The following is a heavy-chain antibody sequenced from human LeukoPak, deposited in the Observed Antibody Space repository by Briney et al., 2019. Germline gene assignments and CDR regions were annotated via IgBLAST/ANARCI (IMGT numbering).Heavy chain of an antibody. CDR1: GFTFSSYA. Sequence: GGSLRLSCAASGFTFSSYAMSWVRQAPGKGLEWVSAISGSGGSTYYADSVKGRFTISRDNSKNTLYLEVNSLRAEDTAVYYCARVSADNRHAVGFFFDSWGQGTLVTVSS. J-gene: IGHJ4*02. CDR2: ISGSGGST. CDR3: ARVSADNRHAVGFFFDS. D-gene: IGHD1-1*01. V-gene: IGHV3-23*01.